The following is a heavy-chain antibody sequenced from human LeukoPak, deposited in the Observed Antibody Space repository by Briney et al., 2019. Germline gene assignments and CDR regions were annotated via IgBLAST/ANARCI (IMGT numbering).Heavy chain of an antibody. CDR3: VKGRIYCCYPSLDY. V-gene: IGHV3-64D*06. CDR2: ITNDGGST. J-gene: IGHJ4*02. D-gene: IGHD2-2*01. Sequence: GGSLRLSCSVSGFTFSNYAMHWVRQAPGKGLEYVSTITNDGGSTFYADSAKGRFSIYRDNSKNTVYLQLSSLRPEDTAVYYRVKGRIYCCYPSLDYWGQGTLVHVSS. CDR1: GFTFSNYA.